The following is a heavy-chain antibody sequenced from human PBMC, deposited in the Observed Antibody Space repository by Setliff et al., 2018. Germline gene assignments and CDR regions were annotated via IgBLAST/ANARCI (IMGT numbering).Heavy chain of an antibody. CDR3: ATDGPAYPLGAFDV. Sequence: SETLSLTCAVSGGSITSSSYYWGWLRQPPGKGPQWIGSIYYGGSTYYNPSLKSRAAFSIDTSKNQFSLKLTSVPAADTALYYCATDGPAYPLGAFDVWGQGTMVTVSS. V-gene: IGHV4-39*01. D-gene: IGHD3-16*01. J-gene: IGHJ3*01. CDR2: IYYGGST. CDR1: GGSITSSSYY.